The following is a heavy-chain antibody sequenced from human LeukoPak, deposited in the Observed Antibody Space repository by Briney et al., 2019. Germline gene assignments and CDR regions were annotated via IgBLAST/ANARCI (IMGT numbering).Heavy chain of an antibody. CDR1: GGSIRSGSYY. J-gene: IGHJ4*02. V-gene: IGHV4-61*02. Sequence: PSETLSLTCTVSGGSIRSGSYYWSWIRQPAGKGLEWIGRIYTTGSTNYNPSLESRVTISVDTSKNQFSLYLNSVTAADTAMYYCAREGRDTAVFDYWGPGALVTVSS. CDR3: AREGRDTAVFDY. D-gene: IGHD5-18*01. CDR2: IYTTGST.